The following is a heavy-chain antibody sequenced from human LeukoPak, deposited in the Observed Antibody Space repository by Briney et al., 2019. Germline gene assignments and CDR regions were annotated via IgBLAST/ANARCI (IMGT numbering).Heavy chain of an antibody. CDR3: VRATPWGLYAFDI. D-gene: IGHD2-15*01. Sequence: ASVKVSCKASGYTFTSYDINWVRQATGQGLEWMGWMNPNSGNTGYAQKFQGRVTMTRNTSISTAYMELSSLRSEDTAVYYCVRATPWGLYAFDIWGQGTMVTVSS. CDR2: MNPNSGNT. CDR1: GYTFTSYD. J-gene: IGHJ3*02. V-gene: IGHV1-8*01.